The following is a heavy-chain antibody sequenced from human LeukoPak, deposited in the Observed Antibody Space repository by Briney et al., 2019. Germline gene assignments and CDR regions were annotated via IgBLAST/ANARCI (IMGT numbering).Heavy chain of an antibody. CDR2: ISGSGGST. Sequence: GGSLRLSCAASGFTFSSNAMSWVRQAPGKGREWVSAISGSGGSTYYADSVKGRFTISRDNAKNSLYLQMNSLRAEDTAVYYCARERDFWSGYSDYWGQGTLVTVSS. V-gene: IGHV3-23*01. CDR1: GFTFSSNA. D-gene: IGHD3-3*01. J-gene: IGHJ4*02. CDR3: ARERDFWSGYSDY.